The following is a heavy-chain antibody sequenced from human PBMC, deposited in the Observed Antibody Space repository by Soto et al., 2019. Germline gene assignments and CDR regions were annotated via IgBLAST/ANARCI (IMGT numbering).Heavy chain of an antibody. Sequence: GGSLRLSCAASGFTFSSYAMSWVRQAPGKGLEWVSAISGSGGSTYYADSVKGRFTISRDNSKNTLYLQMNSLRAEDTAVYYCAKSVLPPKEGIVATILDYWGQGTLVTVSS. D-gene: IGHD5-12*01. J-gene: IGHJ4*02. CDR3: AKSVLPPKEGIVATILDY. CDR2: ISGSGGST. CDR1: GFTFSSYA. V-gene: IGHV3-23*01.